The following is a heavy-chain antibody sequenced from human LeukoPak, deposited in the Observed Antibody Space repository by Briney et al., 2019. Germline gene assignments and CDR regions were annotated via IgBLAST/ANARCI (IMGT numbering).Heavy chain of an antibody. D-gene: IGHD6-19*01. CDR3: AQARSSGWYYFDY. CDR1: GGTFSSYA. V-gene: IGHV1-18*01. J-gene: IGHJ4*02. CDR2: ISAYNGNT. Sequence: ASVKVSCKASGGTFSSYAISWVRQAPGQGLEWMGWISAYNGNTNYAQKLQGRVTMTTDTSTSTAYMELRSLRSDDTAVYYCAQARSSGWYYFDYWGQGTLVTVSS.